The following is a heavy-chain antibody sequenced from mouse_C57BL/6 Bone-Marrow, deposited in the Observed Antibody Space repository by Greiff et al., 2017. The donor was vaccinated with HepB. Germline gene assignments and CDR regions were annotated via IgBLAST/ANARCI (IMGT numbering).Heavy chain of an antibody. J-gene: IGHJ3*01. CDR2: IYPRSGNT. D-gene: IGHD1-1*01. CDR1: GYTFTSYG. CDR3: ARRDYGSPFAY. Sequence: VHLVESGAELARPGASVKLSCKASGYTFTSYGISWVKQRTGQGLEWIGEIYPRSGNTYYNEKFKGKATLTADKSSSTAYMELRSLTSEDSAVYFCARRDYGSPFAYWGQGTLVTVSA. V-gene: IGHV1-81*01.